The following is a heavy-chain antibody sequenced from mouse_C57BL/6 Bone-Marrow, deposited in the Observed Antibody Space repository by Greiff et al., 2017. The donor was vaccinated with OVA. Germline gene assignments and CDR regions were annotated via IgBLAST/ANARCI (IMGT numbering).Heavy chain of an antibody. V-gene: IGHV1-59*01. D-gene: IGHD3-2*02. CDR1: GYTFTSYW. J-gene: IGHJ3*01. Sequence: QVQLQQPGAELVRPGTSVKLSCKASGYTFTSYWMHWVKQRPGQGLEWIGVIDPSDSYTNYNQKFKGKATLTVDTSSSTAYMQRSSLTSEDSAVYFCAREAQSPWFAYWGQGTLVTVSA. CDR2: IDPSDSYT. CDR3: AREAQSPWFAY.